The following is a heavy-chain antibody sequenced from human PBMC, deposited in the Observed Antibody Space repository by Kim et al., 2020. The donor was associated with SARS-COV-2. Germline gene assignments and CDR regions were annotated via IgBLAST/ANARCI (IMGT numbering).Heavy chain of an antibody. CDR3: AKGLWFGPLKVFYYYYYGMDV. V-gene: IGHV3-23*01. J-gene: IGHJ6*02. CDR2: ISGSGGST. D-gene: IGHD3-10*01. CDR1: GFTFSSYA. Sequence: GGSLRLSCAASGFTFSSYAMSWVRQAPGKGLEWVSAISGSGGSTYYADSVKGRFTISRDNSKNTLYLQMNSLRAEDTAVYYCAKGLWFGPLKVFYYYYYGMDVWGQGTTVTVSS.